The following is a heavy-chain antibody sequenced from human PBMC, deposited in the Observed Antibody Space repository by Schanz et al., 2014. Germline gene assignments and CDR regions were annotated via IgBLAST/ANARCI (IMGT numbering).Heavy chain of an antibody. D-gene: IGHD2-2*01. CDR3: AKVAPAATYLDS. V-gene: IGHV3-11*01. Sequence: PGGSLRLSCAASGFTSSDYYMTWIRQAPGKGLEWVSDISDSGDSTHYADSVKGRFTISRDNAKNSLFLQMNSLSAEDTAVYYCAKVAPAATYLDSWGLGTLVTVSS. CDR2: ISDSGDST. J-gene: IGHJ4*02. CDR1: GFTSSDYY.